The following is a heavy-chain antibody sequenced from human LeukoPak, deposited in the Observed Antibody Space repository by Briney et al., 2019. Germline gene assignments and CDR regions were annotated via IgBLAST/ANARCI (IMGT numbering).Heavy chain of an antibody. CDR1: GYTFTGYY. J-gene: IGHJ4*01. CDR2: INPNSGAT. D-gene: IGHD1-7*01. V-gene: IGHV1-2*02. CDR3: ARDAGELPYFDI. Sequence: GASVKVSCEASGYTFTGYYMHWVRQAPGQGLEWMGWINPNSGATNYAQKFQGRVTMTRDTSINTAHLELSRLTYDDTAVYYCARDAGELPYFDIWGPGTLVTVSS.